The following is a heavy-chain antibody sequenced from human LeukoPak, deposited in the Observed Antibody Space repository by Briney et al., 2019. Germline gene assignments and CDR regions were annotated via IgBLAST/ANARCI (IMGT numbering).Heavy chain of an antibody. V-gene: IGHV3-53*01. CDR1: GFTFSSNY. Sequence: PGGSLRLSCAASGFTFSSNYMSWVRQAPGKGLEWVSVIYSGGSTYYADSVKGRFTISSDNSKNTLYLQMNSLGAEDTAVYYCTRQGRVGSGWYYYYYGMDVWGQGTTVTVSS. J-gene: IGHJ6*02. CDR2: IYSGGST. D-gene: IGHD6-19*01. CDR3: TRQGRVGSGWYYYYYGMDV.